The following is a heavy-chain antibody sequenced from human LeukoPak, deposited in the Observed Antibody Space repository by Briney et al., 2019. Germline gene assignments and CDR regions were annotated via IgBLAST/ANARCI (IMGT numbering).Heavy chain of an antibody. CDR3: ARRQGCSSTSCPPDY. V-gene: IGHV5-51*01. D-gene: IGHD2-2*01. CDR2: IYPGDSDT. J-gene: IGHJ4*02. CDR1: GYNFTTYW. Sequence: HGESLKISCKGSGYNFTTYWIGWVRQMPGKGLEWMGIIYPGDSDTRYSPSFQGQVTMSADKSINTAYLQWSSLKASDTAIYYCARRQGCSSTSCPPDYWGQGTLVTVSS.